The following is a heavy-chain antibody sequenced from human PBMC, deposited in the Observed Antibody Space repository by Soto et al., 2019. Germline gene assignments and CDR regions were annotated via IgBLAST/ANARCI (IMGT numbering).Heavy chain of an antibody. J-gene: IGHJ5*02. CDR1: GCTFSIYA. CDR3: ARGGITMVRAKWFDP. CDR2: IIPIFGTA. Sequence: GASVKVSCKASGCTFSIYAISWVRQAPGQGLEWMGGIIPIFGTANYAQNFQGRVTITAEESTSTAYMELSSWRSEDTAVYYCARGGITMVRAKWFDPWGQGALVTVYS. D-gene: IGHD3-10*01. V-gene: IGHV1-69*13.